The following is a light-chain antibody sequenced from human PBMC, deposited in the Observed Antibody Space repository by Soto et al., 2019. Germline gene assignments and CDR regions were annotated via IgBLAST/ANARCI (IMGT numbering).Light chain of an antibody. J-gene: IGKJ1*01. Sequence: DIQMTQSPSSLSASVGDRVTITCRATQDISNYLAWYQQKPGKVPNLLIYAASTLQSGGPCRFSGSGSGTDFTLTISSLQPEDVATYYCQKYNSAPPWTFGQGTKVEI. CDR3: QKYNSAPPWT. CDR1: QDISNY. CDR2: AAS. V-gene: IGKV1-27*01.